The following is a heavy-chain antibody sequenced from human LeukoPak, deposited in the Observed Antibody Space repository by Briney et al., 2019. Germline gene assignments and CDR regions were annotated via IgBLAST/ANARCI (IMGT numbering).Heavy chain of an antibody. J-gene: IGHJ4*02. CDR2: IYPGDSDT. D-gene: IGHD3-22*01. CDR1: GYSFTSYW. CDR3: ARHVFLRPKIYDSSGYPIDY. V-gene: IGHV5-51*01. Sequence: GESLKISCKGSGYSFTSYWIGWVRQMPGKGLEWMGIIYPGDSDTIYSPSLQSQVTISADKSISTAYLQWSSLKASDTAMYYCARHVFLRPKIYDSSGYPIDYWGQGTLVTVSS.